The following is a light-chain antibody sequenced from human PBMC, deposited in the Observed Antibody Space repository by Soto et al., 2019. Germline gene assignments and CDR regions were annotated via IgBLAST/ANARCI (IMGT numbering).Light chain of an antibody. Sequence: EIVLTQSPATLSLSPGERATLSCRASQSVGSYLAWYQQKPGQAPRLLIDDASSRATGIPARCSGSGSGTDSTLTISSLDPEDFAVYYCQQRTNWPPLTFGGGTKVEIK. CDR2: DAS. CDR3: QQRTNWPPLT. V-gene: IGKV3-11*01. CDR1: QSVGSY. J-gene: IGKJ4*01.